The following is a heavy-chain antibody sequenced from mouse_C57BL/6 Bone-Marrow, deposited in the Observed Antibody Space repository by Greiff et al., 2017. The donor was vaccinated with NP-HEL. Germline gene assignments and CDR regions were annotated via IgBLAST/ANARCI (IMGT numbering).Heavy chain of an antibody. CDR2: IYPSDSET. V-gene: IGHV1-61*01. Sequence: VQLQQPGAELVRPGSSVKLSCKASGYTFTSYWMDWVKQRPGQGLEWIGNIYPSDSETHYNQKFKDKATLTVDKSSSTAYMQLSSLTSEDSAVYYCARSGGYEMSYFDYWGQGTTLTVSS. D-gene: IGHD2-3*01. CDR1: GYTFTSYW. J-gene: IGHJ2*01. CDR3: ARSGGYEMSYFDY.